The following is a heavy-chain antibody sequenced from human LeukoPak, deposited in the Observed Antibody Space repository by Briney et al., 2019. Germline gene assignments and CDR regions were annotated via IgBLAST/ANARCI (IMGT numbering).Heavy chain of an antibody. V-gene: IGHV4-34*01. CDR3: ASFPFYGDYVSY. D-gene: IGHD4-17*01. Sequence: PSETLSLTCAVYGGSFSGYYWSWIRQPPGKGLEWIGEINHSGSTNYNPSLKSRVTISVDTSKNQLSLKLSSVTAADTAVYYCASFPFYGDYVSYWGQGTLVTVSS. CDR1: GGSFSGYY. CDR2: INHSGST. J-gene: IGHJ4*02.